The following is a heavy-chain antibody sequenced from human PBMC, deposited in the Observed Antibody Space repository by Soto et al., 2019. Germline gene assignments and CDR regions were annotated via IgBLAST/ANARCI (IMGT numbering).Heavy chain of an antibody. J-gene: IGHJ4*02. CDR2: ISGSGVST. Sequence: EVQLLESGGGLAQPGGSLRLSCAASGFTFSSYAMTWVRQAPGKGLEWVSGISGSGVSTYYADSVKGRFTISRDNSKNTMYLQMNSLGAEDTALYYCAKGSSADCYSDSDYWGQGTLVTVSS. D-gene: IGHD2-21*02. CDR1: GFTFSSYA. CDR3: AKGSSADCYSDSDY. V-gene: IGHV3-23*01.